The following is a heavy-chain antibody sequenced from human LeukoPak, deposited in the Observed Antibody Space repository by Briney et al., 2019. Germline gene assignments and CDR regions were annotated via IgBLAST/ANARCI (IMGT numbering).Heavy chain of an antibody. Sequence: RASMKVSCKSSGFTFTDHYIHWVRQGPGQGLEWMGYIGPHSTFTSSPQEFQGRVTMTRDASMSTAYMELTRLTSDDTAVYYCVREGEGPLSKDFDYWGRGTLVTVSS. V-gene: IGHV1-2*02. CDR2: IGPHSTFT. CDR3: VREGEGPLSKDFDY. CDR1: GFTFTDHY. J-gene: IGHJ4*02. D-gene: IGHD2/OR15-2a*01.